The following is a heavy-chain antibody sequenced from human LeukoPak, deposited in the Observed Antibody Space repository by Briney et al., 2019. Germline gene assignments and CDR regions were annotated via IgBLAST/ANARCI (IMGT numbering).Heavy chain of an antibody. D-gene: IGHD3-10*01. J-gene: IGHJ6*02. V-gene: IGHV1-2*02. Sequence: ASVRVSCKASGYTFTGYYMHWVRQAPGQGLEWMGWINPNSGGTNYAQNFQGRVTMTRDTSISTAYMELSRLRSDDTAVYYWARSACMVGGGIIPASSDYDGMDVWGQGATASVCS. CDR2: INPNSGGT. CDR1: GYTFTGYY. CDR3: ARSACMVGGGIIPASSDYDGMDV.